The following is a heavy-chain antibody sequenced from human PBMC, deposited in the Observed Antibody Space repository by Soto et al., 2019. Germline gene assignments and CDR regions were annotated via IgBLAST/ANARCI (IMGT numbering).Heavy chain of an antibody. D-gene: IGHD3-22*01. J-gene: IGHJ4*02. CDR3: AGDYYDSSGYPFDY. CDR1: GGSISSGGYY. Sequence: SETLSLTCTVSGGSISSGGYYWSWIRQHPGKGLEWIGYIYYSGSTYYNPSLKSRVTISVDTSKNQFSLKLSSVTAADTAVYYCAGDYYDSSGYPFDYWGQGTLVTVSS. V-gene: IGHV4-31*03. CDR2: IYYSGST.